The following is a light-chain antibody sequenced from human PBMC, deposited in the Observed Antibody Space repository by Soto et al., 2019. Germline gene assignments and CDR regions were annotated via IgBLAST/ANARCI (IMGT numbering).Light chain of an antibody. V-gene: IGLV1-47*01. CDR1: SSNIGSNY. CDR3: AAWDDSLSGL. J-gene: IGLJ2*01. Sequence: QAVVTQSPSASGTPGQRVTISCSGSSSNIGSNYVYWYQQLPGTAPKLLIYNDNQRPSGVPDRFSGSKSGTSASLAISGLRSEDEADYYCAAWDDSLSGLFGGGTKLTVL. CDR2: NDN.